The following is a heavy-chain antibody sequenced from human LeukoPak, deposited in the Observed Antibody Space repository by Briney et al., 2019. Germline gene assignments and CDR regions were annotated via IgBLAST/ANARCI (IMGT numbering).Heavy chain of an antibody. CDR3: ASYTLTYAYYVD. V-gene: IGHV4-4*07. CDR2: IHSSGST. Sequence: PSETLPLTCTVSGGSISSHYWSWIRQPAGKGLEWIGRIHSSGSTNYNPSLMSRVTMSVDTSKNQFSLRLSSVTAADTAVYYCASYTLTYAYYVDWGQGTLVTVSS. D-gene: IGHD3-9*01. J-gene: IGHJ4*02. CDR1: GGSISSHY.